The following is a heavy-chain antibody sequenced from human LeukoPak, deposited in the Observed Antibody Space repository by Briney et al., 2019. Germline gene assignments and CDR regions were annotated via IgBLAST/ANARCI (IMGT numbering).Heavy chain of an antibody. V-gene: IGHV3-53*01. CDR2: IYSDNT. CDR1: GFTVSSNS. J-gene: IGHJ3*02. CDR3: AKVAYDSSDYDAFDI. Sequence: GGSLRLSCTVSGFTVSSNSMSWVRQAPGKGLEWVSFIYSDNTHYSDSVKGRFTISRDNSKNTLYLQMNSLRAEDTAVYYCAKVAYDSSDYDAFDIWGQGTMVTVSS. D-gene: IGHD3-22*01.